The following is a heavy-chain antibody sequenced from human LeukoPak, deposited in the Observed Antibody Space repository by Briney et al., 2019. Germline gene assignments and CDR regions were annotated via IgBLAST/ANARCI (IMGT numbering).Heavy chain of an antibody. CDR3: ARERASGYCSGGGCYGYFDY. J-gene: IGHJ4*02. V-gene: IGHV3-11*04. D-gene: IGHD2-15*01. CDR1: GFTFSDYY. CDR2: ISSSGSTI. Sequence: GGSLRLSCAASGFTFSDYYMSWIRQAPGKGLEWVSYISSSGSTIYYADSVKGRFIISRDNAKNSLYLQFNSLRAEDTAVYYCARERASGYCSGGGCYGYFDYWGQGTLVIVSS.